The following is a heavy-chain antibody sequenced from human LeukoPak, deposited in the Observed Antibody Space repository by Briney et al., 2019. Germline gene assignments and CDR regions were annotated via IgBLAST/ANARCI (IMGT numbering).Heavy chain of an antibody. J-gene: IGHJ6*02. D-gene: IGHD2-2*01. CDR2: ISAYNGNT. V-gene: IGHV1-18*01. Sequence: ASVKVSCKASGYTFTSYGISWVRQAPGQGLEWMGWISAYNGNTNYAQKLQGRVTMTIDTSTSTAYMELRSLRSDDTAVYYCAKVVVVPAAPKHENYYYYYGMDVWGQGTTVTVSS. CDR3: AKVVVVPAAPKHENYYYYYGMDV. CDR1: GYTFTSYG.